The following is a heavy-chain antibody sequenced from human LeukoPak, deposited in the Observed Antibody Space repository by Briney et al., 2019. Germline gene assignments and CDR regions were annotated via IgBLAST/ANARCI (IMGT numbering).Heavy chain of an antibody. V-gene: IGHV4-59*01. J-gene: IGHJ6*04. CDR2: IYYGGST. CDR3: ARWQQWLVPTQGMDV. CDR1: GGFISSYY. D-gene: IGHD6-19*01. Sequence: SETLSLTCTVSGGFISSYYWSWIRKPPGKGLELLGYIYYGGSTNYNPSLKSRVTISVDASKNQSALKLSSVTAADAAVYYCARWQQWLVPTQGMDVWGKGTTVSVSS.